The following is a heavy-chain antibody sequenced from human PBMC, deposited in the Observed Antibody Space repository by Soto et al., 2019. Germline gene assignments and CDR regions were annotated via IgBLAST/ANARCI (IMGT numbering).Heavy chain of an antibody. Sequence: QVQLVESGGGVVQPGRSLRLSCAASGFTFSSYAMHWVRQAPGKGLEWVAVISYDGSNKYYADSVKGRFTISRDNSKNTLYLQMNSLRAEDTAVYYCARDHRRDDSSGYYLPFRYYGMDVWGQGTTVTVSS. J-gene: IGHJ6*02. CDR2: ISYDGSNK. CDR3: ARDHRRDDSSGYYLPFRYYGMDV. CDR1: GFTFSSYA. V-gene: IGHV3-30-3*01. D-gene: IGHD3-22*01.